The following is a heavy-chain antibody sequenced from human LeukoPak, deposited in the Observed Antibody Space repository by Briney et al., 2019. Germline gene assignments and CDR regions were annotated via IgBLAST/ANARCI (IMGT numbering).Heavy chain of an antibody. J-gene: IGHJ4*02. V-gene: IGHV4-38-2*01. CDR3: ARTMVPTRYFDY. CDR2: IYHSGST. CDR1: GYSISSDYY. D-gene: IGHD4/OR15-4a*01. Sequence: PSETLSLTCAVSGYSISSDYYWGWIRQPPGKRLEWIGSIYHSGSTYYNPSLKSRVTISVDTSKSQFSLKLSSVTAADTAVYYCARTMVPTRYFDYWGQGTLVTVSS.